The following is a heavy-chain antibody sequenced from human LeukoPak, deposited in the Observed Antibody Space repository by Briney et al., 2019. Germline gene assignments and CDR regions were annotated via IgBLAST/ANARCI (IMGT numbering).Heavy chain of an antibody. CDR1: GFTFSSYA. D-gene: IGHD3-3*01. V-gene: IGHV3-64D*06. Sequence: GGSLRLSCSASGFTFSSYAMHWVRQAPGKGLEYVSAISSNGGSTYYADSVKGRFTISRDNSKNTLYLQMSSLRAEDTAVYYCARDYDFWSGYYTGIFDYWGQGTLVTVSS. CDR3: ARDYDFWSGYYTGIFDY. CDR2: ISSNGGST. J-gene: IGHJ4*02.